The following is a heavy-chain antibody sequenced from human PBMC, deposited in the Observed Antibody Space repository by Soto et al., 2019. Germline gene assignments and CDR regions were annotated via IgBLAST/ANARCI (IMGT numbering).Heavy chain of an antibody. J-gene: IGHJ6*02. Sequence: ETLSLTCTVSGGSISSYYWSWIRQPAGKGLEWIGRIYTSGSTNYNPSLKSRVTMSVDTSKNQFSLKLSSVTAADTAVYYCVGYCSGGSCSRTYYYGMDVWGQGTTVTVSS. CDR2: IYTSGST. D-gene: IGHD2-15*01. V-gene: IGHV4-4*07. CDR1: GGSISSYY. CDR3: VGYCSGGSCSRTYYYGMDV.